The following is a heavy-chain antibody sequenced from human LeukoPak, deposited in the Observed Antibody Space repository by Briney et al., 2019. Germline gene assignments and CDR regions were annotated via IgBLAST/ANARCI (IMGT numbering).Heavy chain of an antibody. D-gene: IGHD1-26*01. V-gene: IGHV4-59*12. CDR3: AKVASYGDDDFDI. CDR1: CVSISSYC. CDR2: IYFSGST. Sequence: SETLSLTCNVSCVSISSYCWNWIRQPPGKGLEWIGHIYFSGSTKYNPSLKSRVTISVDTTKNLFSLKLNSVTAADTAVYYCAKVASYGDDDFDIWGQGTLVTVSS. J-gene: IGHJ3*02.